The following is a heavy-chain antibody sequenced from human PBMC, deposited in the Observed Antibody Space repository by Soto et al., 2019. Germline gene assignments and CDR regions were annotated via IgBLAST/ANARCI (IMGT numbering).Heavy chain of an antibody. CDR1: GYTFTTYA. CDR3: AIGPLLYDSSAIDY. D-gene: IGHD3-22*01. J-gene: IGHJ4*02. V-gene: IGHV1-3*01. CDR2: INAGNGNT. Sequence: ASVKVSCKASGYTFTTYAMHWVRQAPGQRLEWMGWINAGNGNTKYSQKFQGRVTITRDTSASTAYMELSSLRSEDTAVYYCAIGPLLYDSSAIDYWGQGTLVTVSS.